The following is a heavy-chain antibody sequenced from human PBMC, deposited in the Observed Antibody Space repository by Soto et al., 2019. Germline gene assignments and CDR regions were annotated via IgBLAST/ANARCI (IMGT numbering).Heavy chain of an antibody. CDR1: GFTFSSYA. Sequence: PGGSLRLSCAASGFTFSSYAMSWVRQAPGKGLEWVSAISGSGGSTYYADSVKGRFTISRDNSKNTLYLQMNSLRAEDTAVYYCPNTPGTAVAGTEYWGQGTLVTVSS. D-gene: IGHD6-19*01. CDR3: PNTPGTAVAGTEY. V-gene: IGHV3-23*01. CDR2: ISGSGGST. J-gene: IGHJ4*02.